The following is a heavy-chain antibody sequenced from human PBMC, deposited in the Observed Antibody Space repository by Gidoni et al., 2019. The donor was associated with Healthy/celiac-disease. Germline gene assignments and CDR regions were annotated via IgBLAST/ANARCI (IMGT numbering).Heavy chain of an antibody. CDR1: GGSFSGYY. CDR2: INHSGST. D-gene: IGHD4-17*01. Sequence: QVQLQQWGAGLLKPSETLSLTCAVYGGSFSGYYWSWIRQPPGKGLEWIGEINHSGSTNYNPSLKSRVTISVDTSKNQFSLKLSSVTAADTAVYYCARYQAGGGTVTQYNWFDPWGQGTLVTVSS. V-gene: IGHV4-34*01. J-gene: IGHJ5*02. CDR3: ARYQAGGGTVTQYNWFDP.